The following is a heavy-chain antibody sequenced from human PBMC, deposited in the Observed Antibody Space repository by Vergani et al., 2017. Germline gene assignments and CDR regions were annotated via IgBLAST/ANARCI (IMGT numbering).Heavy chain of an antibody. CDR2: IIPILGIA. V-gene: IGHV1-69*08. CDR3: ARDGLVVAATGDAFDI. D-gene: IGHD2-15*01. CDR1: GGTFSSYT. J-gene: IGHJ3*02. Sequence: QVQLVQSGAEVKKPGSSVKVSCKASGGTFSSYTISWVRQAPGQGLEWMGRIIPILGIANYAQKFQGRVTITADKSTSTAYMELSSLSSEDTAVYYCARDGLVVAATGDAFDIWGQGTMVTVSS.